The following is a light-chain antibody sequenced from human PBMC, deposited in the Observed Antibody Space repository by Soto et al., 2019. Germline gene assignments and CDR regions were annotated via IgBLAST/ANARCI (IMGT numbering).Light chain of an antibody. V-gene: IGLV2-23*01. J-gene: IGLJ1*01. CDR2: EGN. Sequence: QSALTQPASVSGSPGQSITISCTGTSSDVGSYNLVSWYQQHPGKAPKLTIYEGNKRPSGVSNRFSGSKSANTASLTISGLQTEDEADYYCCSYAGTNTFVFGTGTKVTVL. CDR1: SSDVGSYNL. CDR3: CSYAGTNTFV.